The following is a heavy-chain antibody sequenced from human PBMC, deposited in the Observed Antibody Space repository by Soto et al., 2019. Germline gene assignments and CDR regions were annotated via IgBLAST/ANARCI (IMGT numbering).Heavy chain of an antibody. D-gene: IGHD6-19*01. Sequence: GGSLRLSCAASGFTFSSYGMHWVRQAPGKGLEWVAVIWYDGSNKYYADSVKGRFTISRDNSKNTLYLQMNSLRAEDTAVYYCARSAIAVAGTFVGPDRLFDYWGQGTLVTVSS. CDR2: IWYDGSNK. V-gene: IGHV3-33*01. J-gene: IGHJ4*02. CDR3: ARSAIAVAGTFVGPDRLFDY. CDR1: GFTFSSYG.